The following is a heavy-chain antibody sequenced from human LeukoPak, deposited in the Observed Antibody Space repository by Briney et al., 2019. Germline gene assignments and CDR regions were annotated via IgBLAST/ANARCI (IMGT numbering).Heavy chain of an antibody. V-gene: IGHV1-69-2*01. CDR3: ATGSRGVVPAANRPSIAAASV. D-gene: IGHD6-13*01. CDR1: GYTFTDYY. CDR2: VDPEDGET. J-gene: IGHJ6*04. Sequence: ASVKVSCKVSGYTFTDYYMHWVQQAPGEGLEWMGLVDPEDGETIYAEKFQGRVTITADTSTDTAYMELSSLRSEDTAVYYCATGSRGVVPAANRPSIAAASVWGKGTTVTVSS.